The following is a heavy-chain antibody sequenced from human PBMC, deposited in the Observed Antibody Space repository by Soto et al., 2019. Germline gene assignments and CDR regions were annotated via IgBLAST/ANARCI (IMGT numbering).Heavy chain of an antibody. CDR2: ISRDGGTK. CDR3: TGEVASGY. Sequence: QVQLVESGGGVVQXGXSLRLSCAVSGFTVSTYGMHWVRQAPGKGLEWVAVISRDGGTKYYADSVKGRFTISRDNSRNTLFLEMNSRRGDDMAVYYCTGEVASGYWGQGTLVTVSS. J-gene: IGHJ4*02. V-gene: IGHV3-30*03. CDR1: GFTVSTYG. D-gene: IGHD2-8*02.